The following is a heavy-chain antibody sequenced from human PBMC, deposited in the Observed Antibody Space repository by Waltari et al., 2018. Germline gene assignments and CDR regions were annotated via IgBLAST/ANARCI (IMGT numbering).Heavy chain of an antibody. V-gene: IGHV3-66*01. CDR1: GFTFDDYA. Sequence: EVQLVESGGGLVQPGRSLRLSCAASGFTFDDYAMHWVRQAPGKGLEWVSVIYSGGSTDEVESGKGRFTISRDNSKNTLYLQMNSLRAEDTAVYYCARDHVATIQDYYYYYGMDVWGQGTLVTVSS. CDR3: ARDHVATIQDYYYYYGMDV. D-gene: IGHD5-12*01. J-gene: IGHJ6*02. CDR2: IYSGGST.